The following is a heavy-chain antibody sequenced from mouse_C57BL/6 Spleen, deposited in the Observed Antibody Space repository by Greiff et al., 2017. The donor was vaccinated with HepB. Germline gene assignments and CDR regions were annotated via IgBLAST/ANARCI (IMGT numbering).Heavy chain of an antibody. CDR1: GFTFSSYA. J-gene: IGHJ2*01. V-gene: IGHV5-4*01. Sequence: EVKLMESGGGLVKPGGSLKLSCAASGFTFSSYAMSWVRQTPEKRLEWVATISDGGSYTYYPDNVKGRFTISRDNAKNNLYLQMSHLKSEDTAMYYCARDGSSYFYYFDYWGQGTTLTVSS. D-gene: IGHD1-1*01. CDR2: ISDGGSYT. CDR3: ARDGSSYFYYFDY.